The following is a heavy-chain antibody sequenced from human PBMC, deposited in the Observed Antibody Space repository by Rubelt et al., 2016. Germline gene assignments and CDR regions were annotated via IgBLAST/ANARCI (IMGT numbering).Heavy chain of an antibody. V-gene: IGHV3-23*01. CDR2: ISGSGGST. CDR1: GFTFSSYA. J-gene: IGHJ6*02. Sequence: GGSLRLSCAASGFTFSSYAMSWVRQAPGKGLEWVSAISGSGGSTYYADSVKGRFTISRDNSKNTLYLQMNSLRAEDTAVYYCTPYCSSTSCYTDYYGMDVWGQGTTVTVSS. CDR3: TPYCSSTSCYTDYYGMDV. D-gene: IGHD2-2*02.